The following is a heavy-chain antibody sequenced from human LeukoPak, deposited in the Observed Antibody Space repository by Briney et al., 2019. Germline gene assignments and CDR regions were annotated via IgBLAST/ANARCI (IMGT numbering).Heavy chain of an antibody. CDR3: AVQRGGDGYNTFDY. CDR2: LSGSGDDT. CDR1: GFTFSSYA. Sequence: GGSLRLSCAASGFTFSSYAMSWVRQAPGKGLEWVSGLSGSGDDTDYADSVKGRFTISKDNSKNTVYLQMNSLRAEDTAVYYCAVQRGGDGYNTFDYWGQGTLVTVSS. J-gene: IGHJ4*02. D-gene: IGHD5-24*01. V-gene: IGHV3-23*01.